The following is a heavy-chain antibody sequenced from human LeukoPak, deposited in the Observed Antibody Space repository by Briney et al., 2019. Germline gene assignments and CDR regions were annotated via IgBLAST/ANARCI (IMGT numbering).Heavy chain of an antibody. V-gene: IGHV4-34*01. CDR1: GGSFSGYY. CDR2: INHSGST. CDR3: ARRVATIIYAASNRPFDH. Sequence: SETLSLTCAVYGGSFSGYYWSWLRQPPGKGLEWFGEINHSGSTNYNPSLKSRVTISVDTSKNQFSLKLRSVTAADTAVYYCARRVATIIYAASNRPFDHWGQGTLVTVSS. D-gene: IGHD5-12*01. J-gene: IGHJ4*02.